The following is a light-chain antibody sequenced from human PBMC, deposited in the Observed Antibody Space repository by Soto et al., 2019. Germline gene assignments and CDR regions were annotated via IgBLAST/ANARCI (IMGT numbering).Light chain of an antibody. Sequence: QSVLTQPRSVSGSPGQSVTISCTGTSSDVGGYNYVSWYQQDPGKAPKLMIYDVSKRPSGVPDRFSGSKSGNTASLTISGLQAEDEADYYCCSYAGSYTEVFGGGTKLTVL. J-gene: IGLJ2*01. CDR1: SSDVGGYNY. V-gene: IGLV2-11*01. CDR3: CSYAGSYTEV. CDR2: DVS.